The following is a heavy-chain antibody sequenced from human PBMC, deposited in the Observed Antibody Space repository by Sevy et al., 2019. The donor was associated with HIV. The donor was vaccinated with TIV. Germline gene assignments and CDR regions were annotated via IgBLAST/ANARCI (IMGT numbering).Heavy chain of an antibody. V-gene: IGHV3-15*01. CDR2: IKSKTDGGTT. J-gene: IGHJ4*02. Sequence: GGSLRLSCAASGFTFSNAWMSWVRQAPGKGLEWVGRIKSKTDGGTTDYAAPVKGRFTISRDDSKNTLYLQMNSLKTEDTAVYFCTTEAGYHYAPSPADYWGQGPLVTVSS. CDR3: TTEAGYHYAPSPADY. CDR1: GFTFSNAW. D-gene: IGHD3-10*01.